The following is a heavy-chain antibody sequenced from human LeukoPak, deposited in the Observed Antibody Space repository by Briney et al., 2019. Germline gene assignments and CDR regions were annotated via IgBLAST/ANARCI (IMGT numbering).Heavy chain of an antibody. J-gene: IGHJ4*02. D-gene: IGHD1-26*01. CDR3: ARDRVGYYFDY. CDR2: ISDSSSYT. V-gene: IGHV3-11*05. Sequence: GGSLRLSCAASGFTFSDYYMSWIRQAPGKGLEWISYISDSSSYTNYADSVKGRFTISRDNAKNSLYLHMNSLRAEDTAVYYCARDRVGYYFDYWGQGTLVTVSS. CDR1: GFTFSDYY.